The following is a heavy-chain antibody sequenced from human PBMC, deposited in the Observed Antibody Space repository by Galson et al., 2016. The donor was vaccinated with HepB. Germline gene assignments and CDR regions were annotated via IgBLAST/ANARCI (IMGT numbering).Heavy chain of an antibody. J-gene: IGHJ5*02. D-gene: IGHD3-3*01. V-gene: IGHV3-15*07. CDR2: IKSKTDGGTT. CDR3: TVAATYDFWSGYYMLDP. CDR1: GFSFSHAW. Sequence: SLRLSCAASGFSFSHAWMHWVRQAPGKGLEWVGRIKSKTDGGTTDYAAPVKGRFAISRDDSKNTLYLQMNRLETEDTGVYYCTVAATYDFWSGYYMLDPWGQGTLVTVSS.